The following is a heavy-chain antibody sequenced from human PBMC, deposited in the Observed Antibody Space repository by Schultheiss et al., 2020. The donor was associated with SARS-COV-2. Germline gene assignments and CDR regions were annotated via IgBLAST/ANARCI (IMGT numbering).Heavy chain of an antibody. D-gene: IGHD3-22*01. V-gene: IGHV4-39*01. CDR2: IYYSGST. J-gene: IGHJ4*02. Sequence: SETLSLTCTVSGGSISSSSYYWGWIRQPPGKGLEWIGSIYYSGSTYYNPSLKSRVTISVDTSKNQFSLKLSSVTAADTAVYYCARVRYYYDSSGYDYWGQGTLVTVSS. CDR1: GGSISSSSYY. CDR3: ARVRYYYDSSGYDY.